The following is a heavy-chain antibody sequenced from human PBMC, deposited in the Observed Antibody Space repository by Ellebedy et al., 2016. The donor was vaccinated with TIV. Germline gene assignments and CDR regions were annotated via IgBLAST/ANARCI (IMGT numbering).Heavy chain of an antibody. CDR2: INQDGGEE. V-gene: IGHV3-7*01. J-gene: IGHJ4*02. Sequence: GGSLRLSCAASGFTFSSYWVAWVRQAPGKGLEWVANINQDGGEEYYVDSVKGRFTISRDNAKNSLYLQMNSLRAEDTAVYYCARTGDDYWGQGTLVTVSS. D-gene: IGHD3-10*01. CDR1: GFTFSSYW. CDR3: ARTGDDY.